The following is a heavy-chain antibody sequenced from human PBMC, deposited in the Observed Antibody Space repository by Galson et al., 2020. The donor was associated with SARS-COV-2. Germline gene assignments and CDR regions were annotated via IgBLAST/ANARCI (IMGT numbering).Heavy chain of an antibody. D-gene: IGHD3-22*01. V-gene: IGHV3-13*01. CDR3: ARASAFLGRNYYDSSGYRTPYYYGMDV. CDR2: IGTAGDT. Sequence: GGSLRLSCAASGFTFSSYDMHWVRQATGKGLEWVSAIGTAGDTYYPGSVKGRFTISRENVKNSLYLQMNSLRAGDTAVYYCARASAFLGRNYYDSSGYRTPYYYGMDVWGQGTTVTVSS. J-gene: IGHJ6*02. CDR1: GFTFSSYD.